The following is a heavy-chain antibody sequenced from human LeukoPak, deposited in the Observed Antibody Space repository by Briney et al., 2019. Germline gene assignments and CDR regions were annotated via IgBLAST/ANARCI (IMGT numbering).Heavy chain of an antibody. CDR3: ARDLYGSKPKNFDY. D-gene: IGHD6-13*01. V-gene: IGHV3-48*01. Sequence: GGSPRLSCAASGFTFSSYTMNWVRQAPGKRLEWVSSISSSTSTIHYADSVKGRFTIFRDNAKNSLYLQMNSLRAEDTAVYYCARDLYGSKPKNFDYWGQGTLVTVSS. J-gene: IGHJ4*02. CDR1: GFTFSSYT. CDR2: ISSSTSTI.